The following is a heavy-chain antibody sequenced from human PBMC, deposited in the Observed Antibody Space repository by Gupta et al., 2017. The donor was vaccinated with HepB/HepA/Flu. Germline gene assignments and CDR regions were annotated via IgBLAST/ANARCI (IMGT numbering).Heavy chain of an antibody. V-gene: IGHV4-34*01. J-gene: IGHJ4*02. CDR3: ARATYYYDSSGYCLDY. Sequence: QVQLQQWGAGLLKPSEPLSLTCAVYGGSFSGYYWSWIRQPPGKGLEWIGEINHSGSTNYNPSLKSRVTISVDTSKNQFSLKLSSVTAADTAVYYCARATYYYDSSGYCLDYWGQGTLVTVSS. CDR2: INHSGST. D-gene: IGHD3-22*01. CDR1: GGSFSGYY.